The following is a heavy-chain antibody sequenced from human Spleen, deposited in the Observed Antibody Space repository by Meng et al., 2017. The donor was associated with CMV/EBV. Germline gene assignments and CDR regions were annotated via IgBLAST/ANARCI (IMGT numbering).Heavy chain of an antibody. D-gene: IGHD4/OR15-4a*01. J-gene: IGHJ5*02. CDR3: TSLALT. CDR1: DFSVTSNY. CDR2: IYPGSGGDT. Sequence: GESMKISCAASDFSVTSNYMSWVRQAPGKGLEWLSVIYPGSGGDTYYADSVKGRFSTSRDESKNIFYLHKRRLRTDDTAVYYCTSLALTWGQGTLVTVSS. V-gene: IGHV3-53*01.